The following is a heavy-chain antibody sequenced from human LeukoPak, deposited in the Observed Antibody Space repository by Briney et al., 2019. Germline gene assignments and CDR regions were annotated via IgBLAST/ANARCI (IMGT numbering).Heavy chain of an antibody. CDR1: GGSISSYY. CDR2: IYYSGRT. V-gene: IGHV4-59*01. J-gene: IGHJ4*02. D-gene: IGHD2-21*02. CDR3: ARRQGVTTFGY. Sequence: SETLSLTCTVSGGSISSYYWSWIRQPPGKGLEWIGYIYYSGRTNYNPSLNSRVTTSVATTTNEFSLKRRAVTAADTAVYYSARRQGVTTFGYCGEGTLVTVSS.